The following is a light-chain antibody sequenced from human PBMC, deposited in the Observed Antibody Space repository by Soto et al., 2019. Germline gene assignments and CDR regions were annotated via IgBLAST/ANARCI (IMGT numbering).Light chain of an antibody. CDR1: QSIRSW. Sequence: DIQMTQSPSTLSASVGDRVTITCRASQSIRSWLAWYQQKPGKAPKLLIYKASTLESGVPSNFSGSGSGTEFTLTISSLQPEDFATYYCQQYNSYPWTFGQGTKVDVK. CDR3: QQYNSYPWT. CDR2: KAS. V-gene: IGKV1-5*03. J-gene: IGKJ1*01.